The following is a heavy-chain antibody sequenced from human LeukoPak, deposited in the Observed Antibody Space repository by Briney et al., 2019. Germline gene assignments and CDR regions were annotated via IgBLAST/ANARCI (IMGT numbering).Heavy chain of an antibody. D-gene: IGHD3-22*01. Sequence: GGSLRLSCAASGFTFSDYYMSWLRQAPGKGLEWVSYISSSGSTIYYADSVKGRFTISRDNAKNSLYLQMNSLRAEDTAVYYCARGSPRNYYDSSGYYIYYYYGMGVWGQGTTVTVSS. CDR3: ARGSPRNYYDSSGYYIYYYYGMGV. J-gene: IGHJ6*02. CDR1: GFTFSDYY. V-gene: IGHV3-11*01. CDR2: ISSSGSTI.